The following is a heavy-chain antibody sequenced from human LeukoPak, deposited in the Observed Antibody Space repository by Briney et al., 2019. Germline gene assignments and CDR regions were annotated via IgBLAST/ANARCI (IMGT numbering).Heavy chain of an antibody. CDR1: GFTFSSYS. CDR2: ISSSGSSI. J-gene: IGHJ3*02. V-gene: IGHV3-48*04. Sequence: GGSLRLSCAASGFTFSSYSMNWVRQAPGKGLEWVSYISSSGSSIYYADSVKGRFTISRDNAKKSLYLQMNSLRAEDTAVYYCAREASGYSYGLDAFDIWGQGTMVTVSS. CDR3: AREASGYSYGLDAFDI. D-gene: IGHD5-18*01.